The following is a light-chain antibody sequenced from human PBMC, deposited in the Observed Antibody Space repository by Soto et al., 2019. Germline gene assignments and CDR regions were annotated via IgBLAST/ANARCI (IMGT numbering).Light chain of an antibody. Sequence: DIQMTQSPSTLSASVGDRVTITCRASQSISSWLAWYQQKPGKAPKLLIYDASSLESGVPSRCSGSGSGTEFTLTISSLQPNYFATYYCQQYNSYAPYTFGQGTKLEIK. V-gene: IGKV1-5*01. J-gene: IGKJ2*01. CDR2: DAS. CDR1: QSISSW. CDR3: QQYNSYAPYT.